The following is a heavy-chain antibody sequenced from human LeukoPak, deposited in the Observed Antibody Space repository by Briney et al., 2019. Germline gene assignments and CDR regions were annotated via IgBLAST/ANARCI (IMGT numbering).Heavy chain of an antibody. Sequence: GRSLRLSCAASGFTFSSYGMHWVRQAPGKGLEWVAVISYDGSNKYYADSVKGRFTISRDNSKNTLYLQMNSLRAEDTAVYYCAKDGSGSYAFDIWGQGTMVTVSS. V-gene: IGHV3-30*18. CDR2: ISYDGSNK. CDR1: GFTFSSYG. D-gene: IGHD3-10*01. J-gene: IGHJ3*02. CDR3: AKDGSGSYAFDI.